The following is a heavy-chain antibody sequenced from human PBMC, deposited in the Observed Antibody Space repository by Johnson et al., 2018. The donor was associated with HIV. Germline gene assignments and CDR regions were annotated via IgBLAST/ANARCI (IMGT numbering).Heavy chain of an antibody. CDR2: IGTAGDT. CDR1: GFTFSSYD. J-gene: IGHJ3*02. V-gene: IGHV3-13*01. CDR3: ARGEWVGGAFDI. D-gene: IGHD3-16*01. Sequence: VQLVESGGGLVQPGGSLRLSCAASGFTFSSYDTHWVRQATGKGLEWVSAIGTAGDTYYPGSVKGRFTISRENAKNSLYLQMNSLRAGDTAVYYCARGEWVGGAFDIWGQGTMVTVSS.